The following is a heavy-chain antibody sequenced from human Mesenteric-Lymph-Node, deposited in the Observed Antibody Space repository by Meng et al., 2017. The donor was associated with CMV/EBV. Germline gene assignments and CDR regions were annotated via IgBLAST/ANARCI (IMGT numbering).Heavy chain of an antibody. CDR2: ISSSSSYI. Sequence: GGSLRLSCAASGFTFGDYAMHWVRHAPGKGPEWVSSISSSSSYIYYADSVKGRFTISRDNSKNTLYLQMNSLRADDTAVYYCAKGPGGYDSGGGPDYWGQGTLVTVSS. CDR3: AKGPGGYDSGGGPDY. J-gene: IGHJ4*02. CDR1: GFTFGDYA. D-gene: IGHD5-12*01. V-gene: IGHV3-21*04.